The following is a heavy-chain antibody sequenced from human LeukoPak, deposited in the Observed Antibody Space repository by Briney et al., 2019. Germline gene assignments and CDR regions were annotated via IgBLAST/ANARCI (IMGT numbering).Heavy chain of an antibody. CDR1: GGSISSYY. V-gene: IGHV4-59*01. D-gene: IGHD1-14*01. Sequence: SETLSLTCTVSGGSISSYYWSWIRQPPGKGLEWIGYIYYSGSTNYNPSLKSRVTISVDTSKSQFSLKLSSVTAADTAVYYCAREKYNDFYYYYGMDVWGQGTTVTVSS. J-gene: IGHJ6*02. CDR3: AREKYNDFYYYYGMDV. CDR2: IYYSGST.